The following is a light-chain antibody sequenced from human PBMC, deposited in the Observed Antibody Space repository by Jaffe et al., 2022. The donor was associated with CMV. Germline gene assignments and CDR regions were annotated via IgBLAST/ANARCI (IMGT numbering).Light chain of an antibody. CDR3: QSYDNKLSAWV. Sequence: QSVLTQPPSVSGAPGQRVTISCTGDSSNIGAGFDVHWYQQLRGTVPKLLIYGSTSRPSGVPDRFSGSKSGTSASLAITGLQAEDEADYYCQSYDNKLSAWVFGGGTKVTVL. CDR1: SSNIGAGFD. J-gene: IGLJ3*02. CDR2: GST. V-gene: IGLV1-40*01.